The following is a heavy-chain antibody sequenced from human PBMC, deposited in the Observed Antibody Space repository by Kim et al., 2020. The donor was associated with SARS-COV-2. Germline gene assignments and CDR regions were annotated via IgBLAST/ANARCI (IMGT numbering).Heavy chain of an antibody. CDR2: IYYSGST. D-gene: IGHD3-3*01. Sequence: SETLSLTCTVSGGSISSSSYYWGWIRQPPGKGLEWIGSIYYSGSTYYNPSLKSRVTISVDTSKNQFSLKLSSVTAADTAVYYCARDLPDFWSGLRTYYYYYGMDVWGQGTTVTVSS. V-gene: IGHV4-39*07. CDR3: ARDLPDFWSGLRTYYYYYGMDV. CDR1: GGSISSSSYY. J-gene: IGHJ6*02.